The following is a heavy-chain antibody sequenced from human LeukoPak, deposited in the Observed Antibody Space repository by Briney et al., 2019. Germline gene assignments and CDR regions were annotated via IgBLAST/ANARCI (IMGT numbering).Heavy chain of an antibody. D-gene: IGHD2-15*01. V-gene: IGHV3-30*18. J-gene: IGHJ4*02. Sequence: GGSLRLSCAASGFTFSSYGMHWVRQAPGKGLEWVAVISYDGSNKYYADSVKGRFTISRDNSKNTLYLQMNSLRAEDTAVYYCAKEYCSGGSCYGGGFDYWGQGTLVTVSS. CDR2: ISYDGSNK. CDR1: GFTFSSYG. CDR3: AKEYCSGGSCYGGGFDY.